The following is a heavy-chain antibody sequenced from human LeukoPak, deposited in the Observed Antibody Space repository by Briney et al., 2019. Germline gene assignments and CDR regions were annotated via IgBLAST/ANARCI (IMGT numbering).Heavy chain of an antibody. CDR3: ASGPFYYYDSSGYFFDY. J-gene: IGHJ4*02. Sequence: SQTLSLTCTVSGGSISSGSYYWSWIRQPAGKGLEWIGRIYTSGSTNYNPSLKSRVTISVDTSKKQFSLKLSSVTAADTAVYYCASGPFYYYDSSGYFFDYWGQGTLVTVSS. D-gene: IGHD3-22*01. V-gene: IGHV4-61*02. CDR2: IYTSGST. CDR1: GGSISSGSYY.